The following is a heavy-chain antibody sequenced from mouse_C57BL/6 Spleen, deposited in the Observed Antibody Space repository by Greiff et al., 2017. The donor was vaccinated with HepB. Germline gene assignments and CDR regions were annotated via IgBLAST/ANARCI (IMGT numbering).Heavy chain of an antibody. CDR3: ARQKLGPLDY. D-gene: IGHD4-1*01. CDR1: GFTFSDYY. J-gene: IGHJ2*01. V-gene: IGHV5-12*01. CDR2: ISNGGGST. Sequence: EVKLMESGGGLVQPGGSLKLSCAASGFTFSDYYMYWVRQTPEKRLEWVAYISNGGGSTYYPDTVKGRFTISRDNAKNTPYLQMSRLKAEDTAMYYCARQKLGPLDYWGQGTTLTVSS.